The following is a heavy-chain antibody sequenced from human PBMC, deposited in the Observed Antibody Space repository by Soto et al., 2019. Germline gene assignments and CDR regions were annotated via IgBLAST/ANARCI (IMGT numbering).Heavy chain of an antibody. V-gene: IGHV1-18*01. Sequence: ASVKVSCKASGYTFTSYGISWGRQAPGQGLEWMGWISAYNGNTNYAQKLQGRVTMTTDTSTSTAYMELSSLRSEDTAVYYCARVPGYCSSTSCNGSWGQGTLVTVSS. D-gene: IGHD2-2*01. CDR3: ARVPGYCSSTSCNGS. CDR1: GYTFTSYG. J-gene: IGHJ5*02. CDR2: ISAYNGNT.